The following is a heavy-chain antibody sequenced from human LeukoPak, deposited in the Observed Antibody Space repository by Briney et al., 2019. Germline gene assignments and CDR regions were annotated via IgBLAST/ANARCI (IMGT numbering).Heavy chain of an antibody. CDR2: ISWNSGSI. D-gene: IGHD5-12*01. V-gene: IGHV3-9*01. Sequence: GRSLRLSCAASGFTFDDYAMHWVRQAPRKGLEWVSGISWNSGSIGYADSVKGRFTISRDNAKNSLYLQMNSLRAEDTALYYCARSSGYSGYDTIDYWGQGTLVTVSS. CDR1: GFTFDDYA. CDR3: ARSSGYSGYDTIDY. J-gene: IGHJ4*02.